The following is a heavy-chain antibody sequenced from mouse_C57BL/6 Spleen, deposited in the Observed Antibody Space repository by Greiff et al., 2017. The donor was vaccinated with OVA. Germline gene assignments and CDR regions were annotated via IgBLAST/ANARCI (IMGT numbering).Heavy chain of an antibody. D-gene: IGHD1-1*01. CDR2: INPGSGGT. J-gene: IGHJ4*01. CDR3: AREGSLDYYCSSPWGYAMDY. Sequence: QVQLQQSGAELVRPGTSVKVSCKASGYAFTNYLIEWVKQRPGQGLEWIGVINPGSGGTNYNEKFKGKAPLTADNSSSTAYMQLSSLTSEDSAFYFCAREGSLDYYCSSPWGYAMDYWGQGTSVTVSS. CDR1: GYAFTNYL. V-gene: IGHV1-54*01.